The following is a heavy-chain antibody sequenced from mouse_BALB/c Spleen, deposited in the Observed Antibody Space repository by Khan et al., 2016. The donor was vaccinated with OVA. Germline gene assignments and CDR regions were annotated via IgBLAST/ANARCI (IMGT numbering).Heavy chain of an antibody. CDR1: GYIFTSYW. CDR2: IYPGTGNT. V-gene: IGHV1S132*01. J-gene: IGHJ2*01. D-gene: IGHD2-1*01. Sequence: QVQLQQSGAELVRPGASVKLSCKTSGYIFTSYWIHWVKQRSGQGLEWIARIYPGTGNTNYNEKFKGKAIVTADKSSSTVYMQLSSLKSEDSAVYFCARYYGNYFDDWGQGTTLTVSS. CDR3: ARYYGNYFDD.